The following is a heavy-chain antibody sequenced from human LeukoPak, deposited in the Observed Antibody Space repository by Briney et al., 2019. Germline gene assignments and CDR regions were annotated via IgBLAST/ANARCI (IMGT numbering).Heavy chain of an antibody. J-gene: IGHJ4*02. CDR2: IYTSGST. CDR1: GGSISSGSYY. D-gene: IGHD6-6*01. CDR3: ASGIEYSSSPDY. Sequence: SETLPLTCTVSGGSISSGSYYWSWIRQPAGKGLEWIGRIYTSGSTNYNPSLKSRVTISVDTSKNQFSLKLSSVTAADTAVYYCASGIEYSSSPDYWGQGTLVTVSS. V-gene: IGHV4-61*02.